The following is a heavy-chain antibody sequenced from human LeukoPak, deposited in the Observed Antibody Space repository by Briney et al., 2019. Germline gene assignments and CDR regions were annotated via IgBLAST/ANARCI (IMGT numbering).Heavy chain of an antibody. CDR3: ARAMSIAARLQTIFDY. CDR2: MSYSGST. Sequence: KPSETLSLTCTVSGGSISSSNYYWGWIRQPPGKGLEWIGSMSYSGSTYYNPSLKSRVTISLDTSKNQFSLNLTSVTAADTAVYYCARAMSIAARLQTIFDYWGQGTLVTVSS. D-gene: IGHD6-6*01. J-gene: IGHJ4*02. CDR1: GGSISSSNYY. V-gene: IGHV4-39*07.